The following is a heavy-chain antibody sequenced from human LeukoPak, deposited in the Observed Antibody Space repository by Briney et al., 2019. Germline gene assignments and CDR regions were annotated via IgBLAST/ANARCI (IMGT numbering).Heavy chain of an antibody. V-gene: IGHV4-38-2*02. CDR3: ARVVLSSGYYYDAFDI. Sequence: SETLSLTCTVSGYSISSGYYWGWIRPPPGKGLEWIGSIYYSGSTYYNPSLKSRVTISVDTSKNHFSLKLSSVTAADTAVYYCARVVLSSGYYYDAFDIWGEGRMVTVSS. J-gene: IGHJ3*02. CDR1: GYSISSGYY. D-gene: IGHD3-22*01. CDR2: IYYSGST.